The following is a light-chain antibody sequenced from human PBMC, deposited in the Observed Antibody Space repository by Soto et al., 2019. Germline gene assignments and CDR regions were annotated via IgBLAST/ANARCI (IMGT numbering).Light chain of an antibody. V-gene: IGLV1-36*01. CDR1: RSNIGNNA. CDR3: AAWDDSLNGLV. J-gene: IGLJ2*01. CDR2: YDD. Sequence: QSVLTQPPSVSEAPRQRVTISCSGRRSNIGNNAVNWYQQLPGKAPKLLLYYDDLLPSGVSDRFSGSKSGTSASLAISGLQSEDEADYYCAAWDDSLNGLVFGGGTKLTVL.